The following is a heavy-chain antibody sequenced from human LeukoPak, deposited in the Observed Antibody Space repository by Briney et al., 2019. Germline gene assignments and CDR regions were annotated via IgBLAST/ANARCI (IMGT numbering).Heavy chain of an antibody. V-gene: IGHV4-39*01. Sequence: SETLSLTCTVSGGSISSSGYYWGWIRQPPGKGLEWIGSIYYSGSTYYNPSLKSRVTISVDTSKNQFSLKLSSVTAADTAVYYCARHGGVEMATISVAFDIWGQGTMVTVSS. J-gene: IGHJ3*02. D-gene: IGHD5-24*01. CDR2: IYYSGST. CDR3: ARHGGVEMATISVAFDI. CDR1: GGSISSSGYY.